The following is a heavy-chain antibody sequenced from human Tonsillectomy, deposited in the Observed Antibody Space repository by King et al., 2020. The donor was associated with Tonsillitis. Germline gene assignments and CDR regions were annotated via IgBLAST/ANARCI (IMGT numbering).Heavy chain of an antibody. Sequence: VQLVESGGGLVQPGGSLRLSCAASGFTFSTYAMTWVRQAPGKGLEWVSVMRGAGAWTYHADSVKGRFTISRDNSKNTVYLQMNSLRAEDTAVYYGAKCPYDFWSGGLYYAMDVWGQGTTVTVSS. D-gene: IGHD3-3*01. J-gene: IGHJ6*02. CDR3: AKCPYDFWSGGLYYAMDV. CDR1: GFTFSTYA. V-gene: IGHV3-23*04. CDR2: MRGAGAWT.